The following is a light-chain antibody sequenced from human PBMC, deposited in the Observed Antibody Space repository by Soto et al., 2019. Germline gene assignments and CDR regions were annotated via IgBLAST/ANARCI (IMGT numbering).Light chain of an antibody. CDR3: QQLNSFPIP. J-gene: IGKJ3*01. CDR1: QGISSF. V-gene: IGKV1-9*01. CDR2: GAS. Sequence: IQLTQSPSSLSASVGDRVTITCRASQGISSFLAWYQQKPGKAPKLLIYGASTLQSGVPSRFSGSGSGTDFTLTIGSLQPEEFATYYCQQLNSFPIPFVPGTKVDIK.